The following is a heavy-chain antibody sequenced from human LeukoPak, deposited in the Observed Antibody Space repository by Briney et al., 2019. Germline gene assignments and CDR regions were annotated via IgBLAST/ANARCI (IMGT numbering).Heavy chain of an antibody. D-gene: IGHD2-2*01. V-gene: IGHV3-48*03. CDR1: GFTFSSYE. J-gene: IGHJ5*02. CDR3: ARALRGDIVVVPAAIRFFEWFDP. CDR2: ISSSGSTI. Sequence: PGGSLRLSCAASGFTFSSYEMTWVRQAPGKGLEWVSYISSSGSTIYYADSVKGRFTISRDNAKNSLYLQMNSLRAEDTAVYYCARALRGDIVVVPAAIRFFEWFDPWGQGTLVTVSS.